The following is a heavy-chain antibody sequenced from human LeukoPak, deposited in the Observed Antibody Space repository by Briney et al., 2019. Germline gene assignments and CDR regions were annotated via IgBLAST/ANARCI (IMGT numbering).Heavy chain of an antibody. CDR3: ARASLQSVYFDC. CDR1: GVXVSSNGFD. V-gene: IGHV6-1*01. CDR2: KYYRSKWNN. J-gene: IGHJ4*02. Sequence: SQTLSLTCAISGVXVSSNGFDWIWISQSPSMDLEWLRRKYYRSKWNNDYAVSAKSQITISPDTSNNQFSLQLNSVTPEDTAVYYCARASLQSVYFDCWGQGTLVTVSS.